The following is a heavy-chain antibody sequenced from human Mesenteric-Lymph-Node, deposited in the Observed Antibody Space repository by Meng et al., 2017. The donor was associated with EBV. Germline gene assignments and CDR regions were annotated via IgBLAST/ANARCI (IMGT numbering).Heavy chain of an antibody. CDR1: DGSISSSNW. V-gene: IGHV4-4*02. D-gene: IGHD6-19*01. CDR3: ARKDGNGWWYFDL. CDR2: IYDGGFT. Sequence: GQLQASGQGLGKPSGTLSLTCAVSDGSISSSNWWNWVRQPPGKGLEWIGEIYDGGFTNYNPSLKSRVTISLDKSKNQFSLKLTSVTAADTAVYYCARKDGNGWWYFDLWGRGTLVTVPS. J-gene: IGHJ2*01.